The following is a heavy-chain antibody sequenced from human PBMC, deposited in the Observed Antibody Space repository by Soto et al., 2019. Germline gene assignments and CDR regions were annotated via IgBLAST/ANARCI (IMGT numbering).Heavy chain of an antibody. CDR3: ARDSGFRGGTDD. CDR1: GFTFSSYS. J-gene: IGHJ4*02. CDR2: ISSSSSYI. Sequence: ESGGGLVKPGGSLRLSCAASGFTFSSYSMNWVRQAPGKGLEWVSSISSSSSYIYYADSVKGRFTISRDKAKNSLYLQMNSLRAEDTAVYYCARDSGFRGGTDDWGQGTLVTVSS. V-gene: IGHV3-21*01. D-gene: IGHD2-15*01.